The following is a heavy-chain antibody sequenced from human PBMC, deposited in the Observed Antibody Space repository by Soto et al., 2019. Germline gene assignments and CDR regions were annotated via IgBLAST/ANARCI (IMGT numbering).Heavy chain of an antibody. D-gene: IGHD6-19*01. V-gene: IGHV3-30*03. J-gene: IGHJ4*02. CDR3: ATGGRQWLVTSDFNY. CDR1: GFTFSDYA. CDR2: VSHDGRNT. Sequence: VPLVESGGGVVQPGRSLRLSCAASGFTFSDYAMHWVRQAPGKGLEWVAVVSHDGRNTHYADSVKGRFTISRDSSKNRVSLEMTSLRAEDTAVYYCATGGRQWLVTSDFNYWGQGALVTVSS.